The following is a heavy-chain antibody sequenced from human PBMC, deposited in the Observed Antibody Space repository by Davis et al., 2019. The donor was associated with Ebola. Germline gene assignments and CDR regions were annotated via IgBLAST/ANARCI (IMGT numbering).Heavy chain of an antibody. CDR2: IYYSGST. J-gene: IGHJ6*02. CDR1: GGSISSGDYY. V-gene: IGHV4-30-4*02. D-gene: IGHD3/OR15-3a*01. Sequence: SETLSLTCTVSGGSISSGDYYWSWIRQPPGKGLEWIGYIYYSGSTYYNPSLKSRVTISLDRSKRQFSLNLRSVTAADTAMYYCAGGLVIIPYYGMDVWGQGTTVTVSS. CDR3: AGGLVIIPYYGMDV.